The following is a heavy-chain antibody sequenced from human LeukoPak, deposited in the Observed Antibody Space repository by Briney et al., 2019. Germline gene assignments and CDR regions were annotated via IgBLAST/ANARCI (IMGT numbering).Heavy chain of an antibody. CDR3: ARGVNADRAFYYGMDV. CDR1: GYTFTIYY. CDR2: INPSGGST. D-gene: IGHD1-1*01. J-gene: IGHJ6*02. Sequence: ASVNVSCTASGYTFTIYYMHWVRQAPGQGLEWMGIINPSGGSTSYAQKFQGRVTMTRDTSTSTVYMELSSLRSEDTAVYYCARGVNADRAFYYGMDVWGQGTTVTVSS. V-gene: IGHV1-46*01.